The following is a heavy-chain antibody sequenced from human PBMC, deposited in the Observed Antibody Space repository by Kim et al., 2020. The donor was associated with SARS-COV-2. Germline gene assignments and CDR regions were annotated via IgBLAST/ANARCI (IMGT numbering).Heavy chain of an antibody. J-gene: IGHJ4*02. Sequence: SETLSLTCTVSGYSISSGYYWGWIRQPPGKGLEWIGSIYHSGSTYYNPSLKSRVTISVDTSKNQFSLKLSSVTAADTAVYYCARAGTLDSSGYYWYFDYWGQGTLVTVSS. CDR1: GYSISSGYY. V-gene: IGHV4-38-2*02. CDR3: ARAGTLDSSGYYWYFDY. D-gene: IGHD3-22*01. CDR2: IYHSGST.